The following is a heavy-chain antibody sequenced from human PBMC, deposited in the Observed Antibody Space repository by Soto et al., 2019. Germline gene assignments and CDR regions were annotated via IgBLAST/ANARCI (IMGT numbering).Heavy chain of an antibody. CDR1: GVAMTYGGYS. V-gene: IGHV4-30-2*06. J-gene: IGHJ4*02. CDR3: ARVDHRGYFSVLTDF. D-gene: IGHD3-10*02. CDR2: IGHLETT. Sequence: SETLSLTCSVSGVAMTYGGYSWSWIRQSPEKGLEWLGYIGHLETTYYNPSFKSRLSLSIDRTRNQFSLSLSSMTAADKAVCYCARVDHRGYFSVLTDFWGQGILVTVSS.